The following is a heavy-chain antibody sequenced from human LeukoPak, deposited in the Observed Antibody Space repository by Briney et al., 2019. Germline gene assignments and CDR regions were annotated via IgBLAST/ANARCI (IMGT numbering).Heavy chain of an antibody. CDR3: AKTRITMALDAFDI. Sequence: GGSLRLSCAASGFTFSSYSMNWVRQAPGKGLEWVAVISYDGSNKYYADSVKGQFTISRDNSKNTLYLQMNSLRAEDTAVYYCAKTRITMALDAFDIWGQGTMVTVSS. D-gene: IGHD3-10*01. V-gene: IGHV3-30*18. CDR2: ISYDGSNK. CDR1: GFTFSSYS. J-gene: IGHJ3*02.